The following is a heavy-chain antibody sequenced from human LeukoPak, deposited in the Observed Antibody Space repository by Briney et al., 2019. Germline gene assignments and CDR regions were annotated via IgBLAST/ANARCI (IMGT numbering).Heavy chain of an antibody. CDR3: AKAANYDILTGYYLDY. Sequence: PGGSLRLSCAASGFTFSSYEMNWVRQAPGKGLEWVSYISSSGSTIYYADSVKGRFTISRDNSKNTLYLRMNNLRAEDTAIYYCAKAANYDILTGYYLDYWGQGTLVTVSS. V-gene: IGHV3-48*03. CDR2: ISSSGSTI. J-gene: IGHJ4*02. D-gene: IGHD3-9*01. CDR1: GFTFSSYE.